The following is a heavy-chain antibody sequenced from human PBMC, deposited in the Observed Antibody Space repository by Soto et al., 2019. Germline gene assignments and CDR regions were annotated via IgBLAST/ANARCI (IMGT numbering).Heavy chain of an antibody. CDR1: RFTFSSYG. CDR2: IWYDGSNK. V-gene: IGHV3-33*01. J-gene: IGHJ6*02. Sequence: GWSLRLSCAASRFTFSSYGMHCDRQAPGKGLEWVAVIWYDGSNKYYADSVKGRFTISRDNSKNTLYLQMNSLRAEDTAVYYSARDREVGTHYYYYYGMDVWGQGTKVTV. CDR3: ARDREVGTHYYYYYGMDV. D-gene: IGHD1-26*01.